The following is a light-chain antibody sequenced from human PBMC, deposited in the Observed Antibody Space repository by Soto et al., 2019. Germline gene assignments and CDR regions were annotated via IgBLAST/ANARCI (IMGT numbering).Light chain of an antibody. Sequence: EIVLTQSPGTLSLSPGERATLSCRASQSISSNFLAWYQQKPGQAPRLLIHGASNRATGIPDRFSGSGSGTDFTLTITRLEPEDFAVYYCQQYGGSTRTFGQGTKVDIK. CDR2: GAS. J-gene: IGKJ1*01. CDR3: QQYGGSTRT. CDR1: QSISSNF. V-gene: IGKV3-20*01.